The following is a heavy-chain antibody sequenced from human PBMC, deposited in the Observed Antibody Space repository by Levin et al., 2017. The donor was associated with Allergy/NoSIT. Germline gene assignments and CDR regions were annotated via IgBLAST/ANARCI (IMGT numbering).Heavy chain of an antibody. CDR1: GYTFTNYG. V-gene: IGHV1-18*01. Sequence: GASVKVSCKGSGYTFTNYGISWVRQAPGQGLEWMGWISGYNGDTNYAQKLQGRVIMTTDTSTSTGYMELRSLRSDDTAVYYCARVSIAAANNIYYYYYGMDVWGQGTTVTVSS. J-gene: IGHJ6*02. CDR3: ARVSIAAANNIYYYYYGMDV. D-gene: IGHD6-13*01. CDR2: ISGYNGDT.